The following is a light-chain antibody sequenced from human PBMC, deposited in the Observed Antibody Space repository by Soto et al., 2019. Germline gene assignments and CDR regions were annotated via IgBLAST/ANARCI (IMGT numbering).Light chain of an antibody. CDR1: SSDVGGYNY. J-gene: IGLJ1*01. CDR3: SSYTSSSTPYV. Sequence: QSALTQPASVSGSPGQSITISCTGTSSDVGGYNYVSWYQQHPGKAPKLMIYEVSNRPSGVSNRFHGAKSGNTASLTISGLPAEDETDYYCSSYTSSSTPYVFGTGTKLTVL. V-gene: IGLV2-14*01. CDR2: EVS.